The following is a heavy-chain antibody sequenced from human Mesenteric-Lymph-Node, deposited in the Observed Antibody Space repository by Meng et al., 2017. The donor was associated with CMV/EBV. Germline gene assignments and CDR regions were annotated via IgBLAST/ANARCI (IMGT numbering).Heavy chain of an antibody. CDR2: ISSSSSYI. Sequence: GESLKISCAASGFTFSSYSMNWVRQAPGKGLEWVSSISSSSSYIYHADSVKGRFTISRDNFKNLLYLQMNSLRAEDTAVYYCARVSGNWNLDYWGPGTLVTVSS. CDR1: GFTFSSYS. D-gene: IGHD1-1*01. V-gene: IGHV3-21*04. CDR3: ARVSGNWNLDY. J-gene: IGHJ4*02.